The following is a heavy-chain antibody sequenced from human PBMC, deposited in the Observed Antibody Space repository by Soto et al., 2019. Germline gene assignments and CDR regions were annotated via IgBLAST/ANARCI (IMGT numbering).Heavy chain of an antibody. Sequence: QVQMVESGGGLVKPGGSLRLSCAASGLTFSDYYMSWIRQAPGKGLEWVSYISSSGHFANYADSVKGRFTISRVNARNSLYLQMNSLRAEDTAVYYCVRELGGLDCWGQGTLVTVSS. J-gene: IGHJ4*02. CDR2: ISSSGHFA. CDR1: GLTFSDYY. CDR3: VRELGGLDC. V-gene: IGHV3-11*05.